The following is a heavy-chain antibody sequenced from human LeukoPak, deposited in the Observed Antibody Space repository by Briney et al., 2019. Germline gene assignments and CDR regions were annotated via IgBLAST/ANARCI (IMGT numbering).Heavy chain of an antibody. V-gene: IGHV3-30*18. CDR2: ISYDGSNK. D-gene: IGHD3-9*01. J-gene: IGHJ5*02. Sequence: GGSLRLSCAASGFTFSSYGMHWVRQAPGKGLEWVAVISYDGSNKYYADSVKGRFTISRDNSKNTLYLQMNSLRAEDTAVYYCAKGPYFDWLFNWFDPWGQGTLVTVSS. CDR1: GFTFSSYG. CDR3: AKGPYFDWLFNWFDP.